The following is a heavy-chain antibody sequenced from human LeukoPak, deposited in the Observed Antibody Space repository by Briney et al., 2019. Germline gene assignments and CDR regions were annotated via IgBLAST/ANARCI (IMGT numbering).Heavy chain of an antibody. Sequence: SETLSLTCTVSGGSISSHYWSWIRQPPGKGLEWIGYIYYSGSTNCNPSLKSRVTISVDTSKNQFSLKLSSVTAADTAVYYCARDLFGYFDLWGRGTLVTVSS. CDR2: IYYSGST. CDR1: GGSISSHY. CDR3: ARDLFGYFDL. D-gene: IGHD2-21*01. V-gene: IGHV4-59*11. J-gene: IGHJ2*01.